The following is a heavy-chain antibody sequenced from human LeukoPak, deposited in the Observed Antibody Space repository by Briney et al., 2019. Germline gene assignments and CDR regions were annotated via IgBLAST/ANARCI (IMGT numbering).Heavy chain of an antibody. CDR3: ARGPAYGDYYI. CDR1: GGSISSGGYF. V-gene: IGHV4-31*03. J-gene: IGHJ4*02. Sequence: SETLSLTCTVSGGSISSGGYFWSWIRQHPGKGLEWIGYIYYSGSTYYNPSLKSRVTISVDTSKNQFSLKLSSVTAADTAVYYCARGPAYGDYYIWGQGTLVTVSS. D-gene: IGHD4-17*01. CDR2: IYYSGST.